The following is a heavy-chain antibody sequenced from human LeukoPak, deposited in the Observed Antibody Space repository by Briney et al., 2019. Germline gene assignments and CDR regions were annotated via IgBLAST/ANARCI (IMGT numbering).Heavy chain of an antibody. V-gene: IGHV3-23*01. J-gene: IGHJ4*02. Sequence: GGALRLSCAASGFTFSSDAMTWVRQAPGKELDWVSAISGSRGSTYYADSVKGRFTISRANSKNTLYLQMNSLRAEDTAVYYCAKDRWVGALPDYWGQGTLVTVSS. CDR1: GFTFSSDA. D-gene: IGHD1-26*01. CDR2: ISGSRGST. CDR3: AKDRWVGALPDY.